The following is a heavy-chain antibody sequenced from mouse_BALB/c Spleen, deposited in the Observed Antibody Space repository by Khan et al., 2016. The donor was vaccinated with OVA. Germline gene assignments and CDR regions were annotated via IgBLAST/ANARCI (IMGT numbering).Heavy chain of an antibody. V-gene: IGHV1S137*01. CDR1: GYTFTDFT. CDR3: GRGGGGDRFAY. CDR2: VNTYYGDA. Sequence: VQLQESGAELVRPGVSVKISCKGSGYTFTDFTMHWVKQSHAKSLEWIGVVNTYYGDATYNQKFKGKATMTVDKSSTTAYMELARLTSADSAIFYCGRGGGGDRFAYGGQGTLVTVAA. J-gene: IGHJ3*01.